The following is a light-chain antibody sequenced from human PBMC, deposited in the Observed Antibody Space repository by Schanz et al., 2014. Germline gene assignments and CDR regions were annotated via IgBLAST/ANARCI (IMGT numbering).Light chain of an antibody. V-gene: IGLV2-14*01. CDR2: DVS. Sequence: QSALTQPASVSGSPGQSITISCTGTSSDVGAYNYVSWYQQPPGKAPKLIIYDVSNRPSGVSGRFSGSKSGNTASLTISGLQAEDEADYYCSSYAGSSTPWVFGGGTKVTVL. J-gene: IGLJ3*02. CDR1: SSDVGAYNY. CDR3: SSYAGSSTPWV.